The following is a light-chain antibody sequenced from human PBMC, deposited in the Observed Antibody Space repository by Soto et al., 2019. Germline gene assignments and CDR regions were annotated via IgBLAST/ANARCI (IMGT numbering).Light chain of an antibody. CDR3: SSYTSSNIDYV. CDR1: SSDVGGYNY. Sequence: QSALTQPASVSGSPGQSITISCTGTSSDVGGYNYVSWYQQHPGKAPKLMIYEVSKRPSGVSNRFSGSKSGNTASLTISGLQAEDEADYYCSSYTSSNIDYVFGTGTKLTVL. V-gene: IGLV2-14*01. CDR2: EVS. J-gene: IGLJ1*01.